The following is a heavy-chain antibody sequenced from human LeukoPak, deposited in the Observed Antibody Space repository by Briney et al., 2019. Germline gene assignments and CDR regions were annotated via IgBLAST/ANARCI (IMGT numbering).Heavy chain of an antibody. CDR2: IHRDGRT. Sequence: KSSETLSLTCAVSGVSISSSEWWIWVRQPPGQGLEWIGEIHRDGRTRYNPSLQTRVTMSIDYSKNQISLEVTSVTAADTAIYYCGKTDIYFNPIDYWGPGSLVPVSS. CDR1: GVSISSSEW. V-gene: IGHV4-4*02. CDR3: GKTDIYFNPIDY. D-gene: IGHD3-9*01. J-gene: IGHJ4*02.